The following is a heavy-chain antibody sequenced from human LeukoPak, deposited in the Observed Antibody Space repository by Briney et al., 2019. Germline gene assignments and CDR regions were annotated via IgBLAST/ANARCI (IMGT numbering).Heavy chain of an antibody. CDR1: GGSISSYY. D-gene: IGHD6-19*01. J-gene: IGHJ3*02. Sequence: QASETLSLTCTVSGGSISSYYWSWIRQPDGKGLEWIGRSYTSGSTNYNPSLKSRVTMSVDTSKNQFSLKLSSVTAADTAVYYCARVSKKAVATDAFDIWGQGTMVTVSS. CDR3: ARVSKKAVATDAFDI. CDR2: SYTSGST. V-gene: IGHV4-4*07.